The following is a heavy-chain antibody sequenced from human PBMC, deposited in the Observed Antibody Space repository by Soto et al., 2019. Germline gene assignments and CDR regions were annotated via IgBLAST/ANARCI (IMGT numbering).Heavy chain of an antibody. D-gene: IGHD6-6*01. V-gene: IGHV1-69*01. CDR3: ARGNGAARPYYYYYGMDV. Sequence: QVQLVQSGAEVKKPGSSVKVSCKASGGTFSSYAISWVRQAPGQGLEWMGGIIPIFGTANYAQKFQGRVTITADESTSTAYMELSSLRSDDTAVYYCARGNGAARPYYYYYGMDVWGQGTTVTVSS. J-gene: IGHJ6*02. CDR2: IIPIFGTA. CDR1: GGTFSSYA.